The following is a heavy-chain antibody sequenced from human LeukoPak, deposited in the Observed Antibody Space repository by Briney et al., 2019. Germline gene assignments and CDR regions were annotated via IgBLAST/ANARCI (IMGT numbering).Heavy chain of an antibody. J-gene: IGHJ3*02. V-gene: IGHV1-18*01. CDR3: ARGMGYSYGHPQGAFDI. D-gene: IGHD5-18*01. CDR1: GYSFTSYG. Sequence: EASVKVSCKASGYSFTSYGFNWVRQAPGQGLEWMGWMSAYNGKTNYAHSLQGRVTVTADTSTSTAYMELRSLRSEDTAVYYCARGMGYSYGHPQGAFDIWGQGTMVTVSS. CDR2: MSAYNGKT.